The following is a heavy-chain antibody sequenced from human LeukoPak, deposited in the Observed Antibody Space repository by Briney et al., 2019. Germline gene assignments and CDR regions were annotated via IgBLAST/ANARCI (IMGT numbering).Heavy chain of an antibody. J-gene: IGHJ5*02. V-gene: IGHV4-34*01. CDR1: GGSFSGYY. CDR3: ARGRAA. CDR2: INHSGST. Sequence: SETLSLTCAVYGGSFSGYYWSWIRHPPGKGLEWIGEINHSGSTNYNPSLKSRVTISVDTSKNQFSLKLSSVTAADTAGYYCARGRAAWGQGTLVTVSS.